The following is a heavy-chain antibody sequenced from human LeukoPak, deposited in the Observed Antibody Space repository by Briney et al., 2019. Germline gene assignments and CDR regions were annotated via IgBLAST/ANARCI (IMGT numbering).Heavy chain of an antibody. Sequence: SETLSLTCTVSGGSISSYYWSWIRQPAGKGLEWIGRIYTSGSTNYNPSLNSRVTMSVDTSKNQFSLKLSSVTAADTAVYYCARDPYYYDSSGYPFLWGQGTLVTVSS. D-gene: IGHD3-22*01. J-gene: IGHJ4*02. V-gene: IGHV4-4*07. CDR3: ARDPYYYDSSGYPFL. CDR1: GGSISSYY. CDR2: IYTSGST.